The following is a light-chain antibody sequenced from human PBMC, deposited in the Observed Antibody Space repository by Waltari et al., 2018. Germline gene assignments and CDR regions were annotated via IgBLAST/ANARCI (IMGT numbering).Light chain of an antibody. Sequence: DVVMTQSPLSLPVTLGQPASISCRSSQSLAHGDGNTYLTWFHQRPGQSPRRLIYKVSNRDSGVPDRFSGSGSGTDFTLKINRVEADDVGVYYCLQGTHWPWTFGQGTKVEIK. CDR1: QSLAHGDGNTY. J-gene: IGKJ1*01. V-gene: IGKV2-30*02. CDR2: KVS. CDR3: LQGTHWPWT.